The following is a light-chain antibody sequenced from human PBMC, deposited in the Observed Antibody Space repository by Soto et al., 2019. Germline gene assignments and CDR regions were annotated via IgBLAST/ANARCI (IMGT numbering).Light chain of an antibody. Sequence: QSVLTQPASVSGSPGQSITISCTGTSSDVVSHNRVSWYQQYPCNTPKLIIFDASKRPSWVSNRSPDSKSGSTASLTISGLHAEDRADYYCCANAASSTYVFVSGTKVTVL. CDR2: DAS. V-gene: IGLV2-23*01. J-gene: IGLJ1*01. CDR1: SSDVVSHNR. CDR3: CANAASSTYV.